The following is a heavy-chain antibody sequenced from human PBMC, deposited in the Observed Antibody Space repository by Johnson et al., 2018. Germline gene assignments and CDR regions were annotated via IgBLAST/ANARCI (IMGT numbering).Heavy chain of an antibody. J-gene: IGHJ3*02. CDR1: GYVFRDYW. D-gene: IGHD1-26*01. V-gene: IGHV5-51*03. Sequence: VQLVQSGAEVQKPGESLKISCKGSGYVFRDYWIGWVRQMPGKGLEWLGIIYPGDSDTRYSPSFPGQVTISADKSTSTAYLQWSSLKASDTAMYYCARSHSGSYPPGAFEIWGQGTMVTVSS. CDR3: ARSHSGSYPPGAFEI. CDR2: IYPGDSDT.